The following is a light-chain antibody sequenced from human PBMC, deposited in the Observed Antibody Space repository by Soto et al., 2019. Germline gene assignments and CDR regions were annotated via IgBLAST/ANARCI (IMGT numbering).Light chain of an antibody. CDR1: QGIGDT. CDR3: KPYNNWPLT. V-gene: IGKV3-15*01. J-gene: IGKJ4*01. CDR2: DTS. Sequence: EVVMTQSPATLSVSPGEGVTLSCRANQGIGDTLAWYQHKPGQAPRLLIYDTSTRATGVPARFSGSRSGPEFRLPIHRLQSEDFAIYYCKPYNNWPLTFGGGTKVDIK.